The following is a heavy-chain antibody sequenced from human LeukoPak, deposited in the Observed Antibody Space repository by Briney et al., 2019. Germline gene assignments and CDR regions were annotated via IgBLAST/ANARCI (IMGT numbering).Heavy chain of an antibody. J-gene: IGHJ4*02. CDR2: IIPIFGTA. Sequence: SVKVSCKASGGTFSSYAISWVRQAPGQGLEWMGGIIPIFGTANYAQKFQGRVTITADKSTSTAYMELSSLRSEDTAVYYCAREAPPPDYDFWSGYFPSRYFDYWGQGTLVTVSS. D-gene: IGHD3-3*01. V-gene: IGHV1-69*06. CDR1: GGTFSSYA. CDR3: AREAPPPDYDFWSGYFPSRYFDY.